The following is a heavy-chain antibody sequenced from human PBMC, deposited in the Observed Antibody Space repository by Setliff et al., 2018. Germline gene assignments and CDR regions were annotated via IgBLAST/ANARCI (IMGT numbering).Heavy chain of an antibody. V-gene: IGHV4-38-2*02. CDR2: IYQSGNT. J-gene: IGHJ6*03. CDR1: GYSIRSGYY. CDR3: AREGPESDSSGYMDV. D-gene: IGHD4-4*01. Sequence: SETLSLTCGVSGYSIRSGYYWGWVRQPPGKGLQWIGKIYQSGNTYYNPSLESRVTISVDTSGNHFSLRLSSVTAADTAVYYCAREGPESDSSGYMDVWGQGTTVTVSS.